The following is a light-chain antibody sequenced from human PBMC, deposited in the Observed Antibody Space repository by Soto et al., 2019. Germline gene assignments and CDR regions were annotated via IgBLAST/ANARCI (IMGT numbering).Light chain of an antibody. V-gene: IGKV1-27*01. CDR3: RNYNSVPPLT. Sequence: DIPMTQSPSSLSASVGDRVTITCRARQGIGKNLAWYQQRPGKVPQLLMYAASTLHSGVPSRFSGSRSWTDFTLNISSMQPEDVATYYCRNYNSVPPLTCGGATKVEI. J-gene: IGKJ4*01. CDR1: QGIGKN. CDR2: AAS.